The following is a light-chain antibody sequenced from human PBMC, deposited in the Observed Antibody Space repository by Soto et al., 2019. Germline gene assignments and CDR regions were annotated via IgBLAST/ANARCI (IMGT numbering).Light chain of an antibody. CDR1: QSISSS. V-gene: IGKV3-15*01. CDR2: GAS. Sequence: EIVMTQSPATLSVSAGERVTLSCRASQSISSSLAWYQQKPGQAPSLLFYGASTRASGVPARFSGSGSGTEFTLTISSXXSEDFAVYYCHQYNGWPRTFGQGTKVEI. J-gene: IGKJ1*01. CDR3: HQYNGWPRT.